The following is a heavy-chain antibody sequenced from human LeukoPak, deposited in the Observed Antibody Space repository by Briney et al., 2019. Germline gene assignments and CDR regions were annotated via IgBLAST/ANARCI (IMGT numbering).Heavy chain of an antibody. Sequence: GGSLRLSCAASGFTFRSYAMHWVRQAPGKGLEWVAVISYDGSNKYYADSVKGRFTISRDNSKNTLYLQMNSLRAEDTAVYYCAKDRGTYSSSAEYYYYYYYMDVWGKGTTVTVSS. CDR1: GFTFRSYA. D-gene: IGHD6-6*01. CDR2: ISYDGSNK. J-gene: IGHJ6*03. V-gene: IGHV3-30*04. CDR3: AKDRGTYSSSAEYYYYYYYMDV.